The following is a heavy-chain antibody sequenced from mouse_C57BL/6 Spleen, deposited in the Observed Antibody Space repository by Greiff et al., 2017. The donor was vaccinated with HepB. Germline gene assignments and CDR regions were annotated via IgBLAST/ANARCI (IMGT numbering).Heavy chain of an antibody. V-gene: IGHV1-50*01. CDR3: ARYNGSPWYVDV. J-gene: IGHJ1*03. CDR2: IDPSDSYT. CDR1: GYTFTSYW. D-gene: IGHD1-1*01. Sequence: QVQLQQPGAELVKPGASVKLSCKASGYTFTSYWMQWVKQRPGQGLEWIGEIDPSDSYTNYNQKFKGKATLTVDTSSSTAYMQLSSLTSEDSAVYYCARYNGSPWYVDVWGTGTTVTVSS.